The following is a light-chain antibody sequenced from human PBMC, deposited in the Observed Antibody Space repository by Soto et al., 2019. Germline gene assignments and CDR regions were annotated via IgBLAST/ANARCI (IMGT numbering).Light chain of an antibody. Sequence: EIVLTQSPGTLSLSPGERATLSCRASQSVTNSYLAWYQQKPGQAPRLLIYAASSRATGIPDRFSGSGSGTDFTLTISRLXPXXXAVYYCXQYVTPPPYTFGQGTKLEIK. CDR1: QSVTNSY. CDR2: AAS. J-gene: IGKJ2*01. CDR3: XQYVTPPPYT. V-gene: IGKV3-20*01.